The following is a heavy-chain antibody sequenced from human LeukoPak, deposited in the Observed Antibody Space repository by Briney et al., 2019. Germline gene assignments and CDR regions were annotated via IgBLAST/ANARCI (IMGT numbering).Heavy chain of an antibody. CDR3: ARGGSYWRDAFDI. CDR1: GYTFTSYD. J-gene: IGHJ3*02. CDR2: MNPNSGNT. D-gene: IGHD1-26*01. Sequence: ASVRVSCKASGYTFTSYDINWVRQATGQGLEWMGWMNPNSGNTGYAQKFQGRVTITRNTSISTAYMELSSLRSEDTAVYYCARGGSYWRDAFDIWGQGTMVTVSS. V-gene: IGHV1-8*03.